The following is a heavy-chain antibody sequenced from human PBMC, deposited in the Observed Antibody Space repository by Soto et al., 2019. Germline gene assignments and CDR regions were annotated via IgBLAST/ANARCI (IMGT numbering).Heavy chain of an antibody. J-gene: IGHJ6*02. CDR3: ARGSSYSNYYYYGMDV. D-gene: IGHD4-4*01. Sequence: KSSETLSLTCAVSGGSISSYNWWSWVRQPPGKGLEWIGEIYHSGNTNYNPSLKSRVTISVDKSKNQFSLKLSSVTAADTAVYYCARGSSYSNYYYYGMDVWGQGTTVTVSS. V-gene: IGHV4-4*02. CDR1: GGSISSYNW. CDR2: IYHSGNT.